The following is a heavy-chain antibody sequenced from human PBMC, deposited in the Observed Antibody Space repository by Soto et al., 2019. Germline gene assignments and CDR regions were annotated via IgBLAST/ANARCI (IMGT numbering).Heavy chain of an antibody. D-gene: IGHD3-10*01. Sequence: ASVKVSCKASGFTFTISAVHWVRQAPGQGLEWLGWINTHNGNTNYAQNLQGRVIMTADTSTSTAYMELRSLRSDDTAIYYCTREGSAPYYYYGMDAWGQGTTVTVSS. CDR3: TREGSAPYYYYGMDA. J-gene: IGHJ6*02. CDR1: GFTFTISA. V-gene: IGHV1-18*01. CDR2: INTHNGNT.